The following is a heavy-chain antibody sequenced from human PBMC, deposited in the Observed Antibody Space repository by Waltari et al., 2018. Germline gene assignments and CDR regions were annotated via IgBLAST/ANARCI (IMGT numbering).Heavy chain of an antibody. Sequence: QVQLQESGPGLVKPSQTLSLTCTVSGGSISSGGYYWSWIRQHPGKGLEWIGYIYYSVSTYDNPSLKSRVTISVDTSKNQFSLKLSSVTAADTAVYYCARGTRVGATYYFDYWGQGTLVTVSS. D-gene: IGHD1-26*01. J-gene: IGHJ4*02. V-gene: IGHV4-31*03. CDR2: IYYSVST. CDR1: GGSISSGGYY. CDR3: ARGTRVGATYYFDY.